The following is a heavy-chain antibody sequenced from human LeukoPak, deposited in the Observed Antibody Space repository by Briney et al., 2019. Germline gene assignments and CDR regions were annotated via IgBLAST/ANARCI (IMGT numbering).Heavy chain of an antibody. V-gene: IGHV1-69*13. J-gene: IGHJ6*03. CDR1: GGTFSSYA. CDR2: IIPIFGTA. Sequence: SVKVSCKASGGTFSSYAISWVRQAPGQGLEWMGGIIPIFGTANYAQKFQGRVTITADESTSTAYMELSGLRDEDTAVYYCARVRESGSVSYFYLPYYYIDVWGKGTTVTISS. CDR3: ARVRESGSVSYFYLPYYYIDV. D-gene: IGHD3-10*01.